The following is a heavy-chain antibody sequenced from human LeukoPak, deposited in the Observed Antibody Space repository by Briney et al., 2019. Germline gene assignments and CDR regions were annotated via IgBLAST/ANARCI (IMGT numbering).Heavy chain of an antibody. CDR1: GFAFNLYG. CDR3: AKLGTYWYFDV. J-gene: IGHJ2*01. D-gene: IGHD3-16*01. Sequence: GGSLRLSCAASGFAFNLYGMAWVRQAPGKGLEWGSGISGSAVGTYYADSVKGRFTISRDNSKNVLFLHMNNLRVEDTAVYFCAKLGTYWYFDVWGRGTLVTVSS. V-gene: IGHV3-23*01. CDR2: ISGSAVGT.